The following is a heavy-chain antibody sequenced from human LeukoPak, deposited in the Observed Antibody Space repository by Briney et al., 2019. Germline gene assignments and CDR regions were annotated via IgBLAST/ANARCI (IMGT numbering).Heavy chain of an antibody. CDR2: IYYSGST. CDR1: GGFISYCY. V-gene: IGHV4-59*01. D-gene: IGHD3-9*01. Sequence: SETLSFTCTFAGGFISYCYCSWSRQPPGKGLEWIGYIYYSGSTNYNPSLKSRVTISVDTSKNQFSLKLSSVTAADTAVYYCARGDYYILAGYPNYYFDYWGQGTLVTVSS. J-gene: IGHJ4*02. CDR3: ARGDYYILAGYPNYYFDY.